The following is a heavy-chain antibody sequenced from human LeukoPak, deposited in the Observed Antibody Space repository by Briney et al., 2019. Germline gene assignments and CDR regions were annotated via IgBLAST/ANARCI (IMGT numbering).Heavy chain of an antibody. Sequence: GASVKVSCKVSGYTFTGYYMHWVRQAPGQGLEWMGWINPNSGGTNYAQKFQGRVTMTRDTSISTAYMELSRLRSDDTAVYYCARGSGGSKRSYYMDVWGKGTTVTVSS. CDR2: INPNSGGT. CDR3: ARGSGGSKRSYYMDV. CDR1: GYTFTGYY. D-gene: IGHD3-10*01. J-gene: IGHJ6*03. V-gene: IGHV1-2*02.